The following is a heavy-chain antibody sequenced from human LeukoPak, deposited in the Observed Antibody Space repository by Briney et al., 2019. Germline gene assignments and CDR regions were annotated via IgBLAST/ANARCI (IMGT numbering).Heavy chain of an antibody. J-gene: IGHJ4*02. V-gene: IGHV3-43*02. CDR2: ISGDGGST. CDR1: GFTFDDYA. D-gene: IGHD3-16*02. CDR3: GKGRLGESSL. Sequence: GGSLRLSCTAYGFTFDDYAMHWVRQAPRKGLEWVSLISGDGGSTYYVDSVKGRFTISRDNSKNSLYLQMNSLRTEDTALYYCGKGRLGESSLWGQGTLVTVSS.